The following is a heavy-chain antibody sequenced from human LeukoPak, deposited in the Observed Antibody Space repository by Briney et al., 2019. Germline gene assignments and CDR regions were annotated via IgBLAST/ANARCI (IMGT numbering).Heavy chain of an antibody. V-gene: IGHV3-23*01. D-gene: IGHD5-24*01. J-gene: IGHJ3*02. CDR1: GFTFSSYA. CDR3: AKDLGDGYHPADAFDI. CDR2: ISGSGGST. Sequence: PGRSLRLSCAASGFTFSSYAMSWVRQAPGKGLEWVSAISGSGGSTYYADSVKGRFTISRDNSKNTLYLQMNSLRAEDTAVYYCAKDLGDGYHPADAFDIWGQGTMVTVSS.